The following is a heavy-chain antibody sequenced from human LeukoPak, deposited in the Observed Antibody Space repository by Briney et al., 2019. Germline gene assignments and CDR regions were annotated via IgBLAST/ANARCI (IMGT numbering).Heavy chain of an antibody. Sequence: GGSLRLSCAASGFTFSSYWMSWVRQAPGKGLEWVANIKQDGSEKYYVDSVKGRFTISRDNAKNSLYLQMSSLRAEDTAVYYCARQDTFWSGYYYYYYMDVWGKGTTVTVSS. CDR1: GFTFSSYW. CDR2: IKQDGSEK. V-gene: IGHV3-7*01. D-gene: IGHD3-3*01. CDR3: ARQDTFWSGYYYYYYMDV. J-gene: IGHJ6*03.